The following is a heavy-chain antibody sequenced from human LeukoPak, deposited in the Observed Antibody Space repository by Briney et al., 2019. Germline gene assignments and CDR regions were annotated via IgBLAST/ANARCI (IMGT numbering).Heavy chain of an antibody. Sequence: GASVKVSCKASGYTFTSYAISWVRQAPGQGLEWMGWISAYDGNTNYAQKFPGRVTMTRDTSISTAYMDLSGLRSDDTAVYYCARRQGNSLGAFDIWGQGTMITVSS. CDR2: ISAYDGNT. D-gene: IGHD2-21*01. J-gene: IGHJ3*02. V-gene: IGHV1-18*01. CDR3: ARRQGNSLGAFDI. CDR1: GYTFTSYA.